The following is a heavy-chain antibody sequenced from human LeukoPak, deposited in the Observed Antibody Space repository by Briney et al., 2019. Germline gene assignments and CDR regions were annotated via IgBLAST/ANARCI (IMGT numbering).Heavy chain of an antibody. CDR3: ASYGSGSYYYGMDV. D-gene: IGHD3-10*01. CDR2: IYHSGST. V-gene: IGHV4-4*02. Sequence: ASETLSLTCAVSGGSISSSNWWSWVRQPPGKGLEWIREIYHSGSTNYNPSLKSRVTISVDKSKNQFSLKLSSVTAADTAVYYCASYGSGSYYYGMDVWGKGTTVTVSS. CDR1: GGSISSSNW. J-gene: IGHJ6*04.